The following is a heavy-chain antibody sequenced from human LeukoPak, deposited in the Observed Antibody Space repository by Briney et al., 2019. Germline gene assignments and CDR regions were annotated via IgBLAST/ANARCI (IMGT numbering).Heavy chain of an antibody. J-gene: IGHJ4*02. V-gene: IGHV3-23*01. D-gene: IGHD3-16*01. CDR2: IRGKGET. Sequence: GGSLRLSCAASGLSFSSFAVSWVRQGPARGLEWVSSIRGKGETFYADSVKGRFTLSSDSSRNTVYFQLNNLRVEDTAIYYCAKASWVSSTDAVRWGQGTLVTVSS. CDR1: GLSFSSFA. CDR3: AKASWVSSTDAVR.